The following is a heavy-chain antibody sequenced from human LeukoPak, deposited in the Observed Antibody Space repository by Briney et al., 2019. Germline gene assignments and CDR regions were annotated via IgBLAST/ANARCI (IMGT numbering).Heavy chain of an antibody. CDR1: GFNFSRNA. CDR2: ISGSGGTT. J-gene: IGHJ3*02. D-gene: IGHD4-17*01. Sequence: GGSLRLSCAASGFNFSRNAMNWVRQAPGKGLKWVSHISGSGGTTYYADSVKGRFTIFRDNSKNTLYLQMSSLRAEDTAIYLCAKGYLRDVFDMWGQGTMVTVSS. V-gene: IGHV3-23*01. CDR3: AKGYLRDVFDM.